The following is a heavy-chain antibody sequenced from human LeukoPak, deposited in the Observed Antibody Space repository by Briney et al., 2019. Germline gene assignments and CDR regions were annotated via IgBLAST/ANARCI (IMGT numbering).Heavy chain of an antibody. CDR1: GFTVINNY. CDR3: ARNYYDSSVASDY. V-gene: IGHV3-53*01. J-gene: IGHJ4*02. CDR2: IYSGGST. D-gene: IGHD3-22*01. Sequence: GGSLRLSCAASGFTVINNYMSWLRQAPGKGLEWVSVIYSGGSTYYADSVKGRFTISRDNAKNSLYLQMNSLTAGDTALYYCARNYYDSSVASDYWGQGTLVTVSS.